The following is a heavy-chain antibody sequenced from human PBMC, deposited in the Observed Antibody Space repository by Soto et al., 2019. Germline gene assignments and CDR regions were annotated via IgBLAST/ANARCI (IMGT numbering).Heavy chain of an antibody. Sequence: QVQLVESGGGVVQPGRSLRLSCAASGFTFSSYGMHWVRQAPGKGLEWVTVISNDGSNKYYAESVKGRFTISRDKSKNTLYLQLNSLRAEDTAVYYCAKDLGGLVYTFDYWGQGTLVTVSS. J-gene: IGHJ4*02. CDR1: GFTFSSYG. CDR2: ISNDGSNK. D-gene: IGHD6-19*01. CDR3: AKDLGGLVYTFDY. V-gene: IGHV3-30*18.